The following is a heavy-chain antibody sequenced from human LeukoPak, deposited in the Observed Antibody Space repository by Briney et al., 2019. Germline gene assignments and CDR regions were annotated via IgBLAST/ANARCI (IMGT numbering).Heavy chain of an antibody. D-gene: IGHD5-18*01. Sequence: SETLSLTCTVSGGSNSSHYWSWIRQPPGKGLEWIAYLFDSVNTKDNPSLQSRLTLSADTSKNQFSLRLSSVTAADTAVYYCATIKRGSIFGYFDFWGQGIKVTVSS. CDR3: ATIKRGSIFGYFDF. V-gene: IGHV4-59*11. CDR1: GGSNSSHY. CDR2: LFDSVNT. J-gene: IGHJ4*02.